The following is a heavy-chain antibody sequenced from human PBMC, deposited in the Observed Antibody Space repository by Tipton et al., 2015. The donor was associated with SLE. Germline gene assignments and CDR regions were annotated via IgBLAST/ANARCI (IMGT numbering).Heavy chain of an antibody. CDR1: GFTFSDSY. CDR3: ARGGQQLDYYYGMDV. D-gene: IGHD6-13*01. Sequence: SLRLSCAGSGFTFSDSYMCWIRQAPGKGLEWISYITTSGHTIYYADSVKDRLTISRDNAKNLLYLQMNSLRAEDTAVYYCARGGQQLDYYYGMDVWGQGTTVTVSS. CDR2: ITTSGHTI. J-gene: IGHJ6*02. V-gene: IGHV3-11*04.